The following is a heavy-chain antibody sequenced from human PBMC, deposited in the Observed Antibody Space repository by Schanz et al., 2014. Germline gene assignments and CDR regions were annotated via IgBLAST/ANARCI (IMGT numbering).Heavy chain of an antibody. Sequence: QALLQESGPGLVKPSGTLSLTCSVSGGFLNAFYWSWIRQPPGKGLEWLGYVYYTGSTKYKSSLRSRLTMSVDTSKHQFSLRLTAVTAADTAVYYCAGYDFGGNSSGDWGQGVLVFVSS. V-gene: IGHV4-59*03. D-gene: IGHD2-21*02. CDR3: AGYDFGGNSSGD. J-gene: IGHJ4*02. CDR1: GGFLNAFY. CDR2: VYYTGST.